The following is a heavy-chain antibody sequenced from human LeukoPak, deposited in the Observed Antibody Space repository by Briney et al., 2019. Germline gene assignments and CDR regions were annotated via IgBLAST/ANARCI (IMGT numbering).Heavy chain of an antibody. J-gene: IGHJ4*02. CDR1: GGSVSSTNW. CDR3: AREGGFYRPLDY. V-gene: IGHV4-4*02. D-gene: IGHD6-25*01. CDR2: VHLDGRT. Sequence: SETLSLTCGVSGGSVSSTNWWTWIRQPPGKGLEWIGEVHLDGRTNFNPSLKSRLTMSVDLSENHVSLKLTSVTAADTAVYYCAREGGFYRPLDYSGQGTLVTISS.